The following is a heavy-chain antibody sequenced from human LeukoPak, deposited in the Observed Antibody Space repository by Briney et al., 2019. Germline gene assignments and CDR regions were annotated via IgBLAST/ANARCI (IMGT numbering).Heavy chain of an antibody. Sequence: TSETLSLTCTVSGGSISSYYWSWIRQPPGKGLEWIGEINHSGSTNYNPSLKSRVTISVDTSKNQFSLKLSSVTAADTAVYYCARGYDFWSGYYHYWGQGTLVTVSS. CDR1: GGSISSYY. V-gene: IGHV4-34*01. J-gene: IGHJ4*02. CDR2: INHSGST. CDR3: ARGYDFWSGYYHY. D-gene: IGHD3-3*01.